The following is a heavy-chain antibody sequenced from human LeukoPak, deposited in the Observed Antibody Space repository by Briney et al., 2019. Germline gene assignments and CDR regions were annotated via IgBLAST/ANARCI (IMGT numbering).Heavy chain of an antibody. CDR2: INHSGST. V-gene: IGHV4-38-2*02. D-gene: IGHD3-10*01. CDR1: GYSMSSGYY. J-gene: IGHJ4*02. CDR3: ARLYGSGSYYNY. Sequence: SETLSLTCTVSGYSMSSGYYWGWIRQPPGQGQEWVGEINHSGSTNYNPSLKSRVTISVDTSKNQFSLKLSSVTAADTAVYYCARLYGSGSYYNYWGQGTLVTVSS.